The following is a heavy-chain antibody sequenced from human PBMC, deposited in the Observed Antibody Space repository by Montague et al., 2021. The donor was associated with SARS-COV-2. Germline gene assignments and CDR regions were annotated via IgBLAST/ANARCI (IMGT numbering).Heavy chain of an antibody. CDR1: GFSLSTSGMC. CDR2: IDWDDGK. Sequence: PALVKPTQTLTLTCTFSGFSLSTSGMCVSWIRQPPGKALEWLARIDWDDGKYYSTSLKTRLTISKDTSKNQVVLTMTNMDPVDTATYYCAREYSSGVYFDYWGQGTLVPVPS. V-gene: IGHV2-70*11. CDR3: AREYSSGVYFDY. D-gene: IGHD6-19*01. J-gene: IGHJ4*02.